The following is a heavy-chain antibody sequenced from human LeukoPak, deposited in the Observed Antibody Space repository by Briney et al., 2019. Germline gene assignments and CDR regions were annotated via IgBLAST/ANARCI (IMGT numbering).Heavy chain of an antibody. CDR2: IIPIFGTA. CDR1: GGTFSSYA. J-gene: IGHJ6*03. V-gene: IGHV1-69*05. D-gene: IGHD2-2*02. CDR3: ARTGVVVVPAAIVLGPDDYYMDV. Sequence: SVKVSCKASGGTFSSYAISWVRQAPGQGLEWMGRIIPIFGTANYAQKFQGRVTITTDESTSTAYMELGSLRSEDTAVYYCARTGVVVVPAAIVLGPDDYYMDVWGKGTTVTVSS.